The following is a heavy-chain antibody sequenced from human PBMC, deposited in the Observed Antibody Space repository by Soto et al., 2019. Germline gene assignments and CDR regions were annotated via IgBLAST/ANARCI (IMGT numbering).Heavy chain of an antibody. Sequence: ASVKVSCKASGYTFTSYYMHWVRQAPGRGLEWMGIINPSGGSTSYAQKFQGRVTMTRDTSTSTVYMELSSLRSEDTAVYYCASSYYDILTGYYNAFDIWGQGTMVTVSS. CDR1: GYTFTSYY. CDR3: ASSYYDILTGYYNAFDI. V-gene: IGHV1-46*01. D-gene: IGHD3-9*01. J-gene: IGHJ3*02. CDR2: INPSGGST.